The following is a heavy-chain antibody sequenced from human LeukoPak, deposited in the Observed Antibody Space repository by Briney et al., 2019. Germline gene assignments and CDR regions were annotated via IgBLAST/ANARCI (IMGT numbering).Heavy chain of an antibody. Sequence: SETLSLTCAVYGGSFSGYYWSWIRQPPGKGLEWIGEINHSGSTNYNPSLKSRVTISVDTSKNQFSLRLSSVTAADTAVYYCARRTPSGSSSRGVDYWGQGTLVTVSS. CDR1: GGSFSGYY. J-gene: IGHJ4*02. V-gene: IGHV4-34*01. CDR3: ARRTPSGSSSRGVDY. D-gene: IGHD1-26*01. CDR2: INHSGST.